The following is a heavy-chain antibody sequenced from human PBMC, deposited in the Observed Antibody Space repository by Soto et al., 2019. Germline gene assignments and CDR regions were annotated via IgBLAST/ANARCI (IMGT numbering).Heavy chain of an antibody. Sequence: QVQLQESGPGLVKPSQTLSLTCTVSGGSISSGGYYWSWIRQHPGKGLELIGYIYYSGSTYYNPCLKSRVTIAVDTSKNQFALNLSSVTAADSAVYYCARARTRIAAAGTLVDYWGQGTLVTVSS. CDR2: IYYSGST. V-gene: IGHV4-31*03. CDR1: GGSISSGGYY. CDR3: ARARTRIAAAGTLVDY. D-gene: IGHD6-13*01. J-gene: IGHJ4*02.